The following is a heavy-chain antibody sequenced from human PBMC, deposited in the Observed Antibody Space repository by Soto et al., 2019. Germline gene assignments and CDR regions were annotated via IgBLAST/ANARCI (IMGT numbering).Heavy chain of an antibody. CDR3: ARGDTAMVTRYYYYGMDV. J-gene: IGHJ6*02. Sequence: QVQLVESGGGVVQPGRSLRLSCAASGFTFSSYGMHWVRQAPGKGLEWVAVIWYDGSNKYYADSVKGRFTISRDNSKNTRYLQRNSLRAEDTAVYYCARGDTAMVTRYYYYGMDVWGQGTTVTVSS. CDR1: GFTFSSYG. CDR2: IWYDGSNK. D-gene: IGHD5-18*01. V-gene: IGHV3-33*01.